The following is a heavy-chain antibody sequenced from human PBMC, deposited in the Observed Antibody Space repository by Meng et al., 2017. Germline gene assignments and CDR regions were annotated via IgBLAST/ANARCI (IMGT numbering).Heavy chain of an antibody. CDR3: ASRRGSGSWGNYYYGMDV. Sequence: ASVKVSCKASGYTFTSYAMHWVRQAPGQRLEWMGWSNAGNGNTKYSQEFQGRVTITRDTSASTAYMELSSLRSEDMAVYYCASRRGSGSWGNYYYGMDVWGQGTTVTVSS. V-gene: IGHV1-3*02. CDR1: GYTFTSYA. CDR2: SNAGNGNT. D-gene: IGHD3-10*01. J-gene: IGHJ6*02.